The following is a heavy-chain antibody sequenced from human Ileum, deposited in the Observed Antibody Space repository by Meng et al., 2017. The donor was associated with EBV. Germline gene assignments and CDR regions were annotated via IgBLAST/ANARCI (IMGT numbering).Heavy chain of an antibody. CDR3: VYSSSFH. Sequence: QVQLVASGGGLVKPGGSLRLSCAASGFTFSNYYMNWICQAPGKGLEWVSFISSTGSTTYYADSVKGRFTVSRDNAKNSLFLQMHSLRAEDTAVYYCVYSSSFHWGQGTLVTVSS. CDR2: ISSTGSTT. CDR1: GFTFSNYY. V-gene: IGHV3-11*01. J-gene: IGHJ4*02. D-gene: IGHD6-13*01.